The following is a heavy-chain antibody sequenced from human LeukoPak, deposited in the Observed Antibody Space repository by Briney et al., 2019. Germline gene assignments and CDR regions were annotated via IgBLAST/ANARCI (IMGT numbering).Heavy chain of an antibody. CDR3: AKDRGCSSTSCQNPFDY. D-gene: IGHD2-2*01. J-gene: IGHJ4*02. V-gene: IGHV3-23*01. CDR1: GFTFSSYA. CDR2: ISGSGGST. Sequence: PGGSLRLSCAASGFTFSSYAMSWVRQAPGKGLEWVSAISGSGGSTYYADSVKGRFTISRGNSKNTLYLQMNSLRAEDTAVYYCAKDRGCSSTSCQNPFDYWGQGTLVTVSS.